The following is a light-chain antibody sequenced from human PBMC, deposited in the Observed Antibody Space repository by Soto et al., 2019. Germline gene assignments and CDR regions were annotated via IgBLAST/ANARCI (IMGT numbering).Light chain of an antibody. J-gene: IGKJ4*01. CDR2: NIS. V-gene: IGKV3-15*01. Sequence: IVMTQSPATLSVSPGERATLSCRASQSLSSNVAWYQQKPGQAPRLVIHNISTRPTGIPARFSGSGSGTEFTLTISSLQTEDFAVYYCQQYNNWPITFGGGTKVDIK. CDR3: QQYNNWPIT. CDR1: QSLSSN.